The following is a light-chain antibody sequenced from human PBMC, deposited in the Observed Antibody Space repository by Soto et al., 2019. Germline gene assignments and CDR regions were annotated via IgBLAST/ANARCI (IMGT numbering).Light chain of an antibody. CDR3: QQRVNRVT. CDR1: QSVTTY. V-gene: IGKV3-11*01. CDR2: DSS. J-gene: IGKJ4*01. Sequence: EIVLTQSPATLSFSPGERASLSCRASQSVTTYLAWYQQKPGQAPRLLIYDSSNRATGIPARFSGSGSGTDFTLTISSLESEDFAVYYCQQRVNRVTFGGGTKV.